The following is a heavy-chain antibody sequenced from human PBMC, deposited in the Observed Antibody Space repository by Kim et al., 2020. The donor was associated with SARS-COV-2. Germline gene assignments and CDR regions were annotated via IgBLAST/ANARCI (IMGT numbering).Heavy chain of an antibody. Sequence: GGSLRLSCAASGFTFSTYGMHWVRQAPGKGLEWVAIIWFDGGNKYYADSVKGRFTISRDNSRNILYLDMNSLRAEDTAVYYCAKAGYRDPGDYAFDVWGQGTMVTVSS. D-gene: IGHD3-16*01. CDR3: AKAGYRDPGDYAFDV. CDR1: GFTFSTYG. J-gene: IGHJ3*01. CDR2: IWFDGGNK. V-gene: IGHV3-33*06.